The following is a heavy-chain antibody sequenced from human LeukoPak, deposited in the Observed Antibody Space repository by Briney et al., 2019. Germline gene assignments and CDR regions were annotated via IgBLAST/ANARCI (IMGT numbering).Heavy chain of an antibody. J-gene: IGHJ4*02. Sequence: PGGSLRLSCAASGFTFSSYGIHWVRQAPGKGLEWVAFIRYDGSNKYHADSVKGRFTISRDNSKNTVYLQMNSLRAEDTAVYYCAKGYCSSTSCLKTDWGQGALVTVSS. D-gene: IGHD2-2*01. CDR1: GFTFSSYG. CDR2: IRYDGSNK. CDR3: AKGYCSSTSCLKTD. V-gene: IGHV3-30*02.